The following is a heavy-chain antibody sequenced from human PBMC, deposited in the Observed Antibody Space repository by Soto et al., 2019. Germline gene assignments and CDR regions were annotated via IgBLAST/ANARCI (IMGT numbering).Heavy chain of an antibody. D-gene: IGHD4-17*01. CDR3: ARKTVTSWFDP. J-gene: IGHJ5*02. V-gene: IGHV3-7*03. Sequence: GGSLRLSCAASGFTFSSYWMSWVRQAPGKGLEWVANIKQDGSEKYYVDSVKGRFTISRDNAKNSLYLQMNSLGAEDTAVYYCARKTVTSWFDPWGQGTLVTVSS. CDR1: GFTFSSYW. CDR2: IKQDGSEK.